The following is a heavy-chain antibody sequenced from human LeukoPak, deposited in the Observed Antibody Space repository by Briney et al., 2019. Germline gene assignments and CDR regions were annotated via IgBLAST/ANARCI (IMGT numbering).Heavy chain of an antibody. V-gene: IGHV5-51*01. D-gene: IGHD2-15*01. CDR2: IYPGDSDT. CDR1: GYSFTSYW. J-gene: IGHJ4*02. Sequence: GESLKISCKGSGYSFTSYWIGWVRQMPGKGLEWMGIIYPGDSDTRYSPSFQGQVTISADKSISTAYLQWSSLKASDTAMYYCARRTPQQKYCSGGSCYSGGVEAFDYWGQGTLVTVSS. CDR3: ARRTPQQKYCSGGSCYSGGVEAFDY.